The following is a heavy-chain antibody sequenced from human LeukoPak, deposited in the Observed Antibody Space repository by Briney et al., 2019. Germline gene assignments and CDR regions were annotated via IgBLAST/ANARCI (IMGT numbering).Heavy chain of an antibody. CDR3: ARDLSLTFYFDY. D-gene: IGHD1-14*01. V-gene: IGHV4-4*07. J-gene: IGHJ4*02. CDR1: GGSISSYY. CDR2: IYTSGST. Sequence: SETLSLTCTVSGGSISSYYWSWIRQPAGKGLEWIGRIYTSGSTNYNPSLKSRVTMSADTSKNQFYLKLSSVTAADTAVYYCARDLSLTFYFDYWGQGALVTVSS.